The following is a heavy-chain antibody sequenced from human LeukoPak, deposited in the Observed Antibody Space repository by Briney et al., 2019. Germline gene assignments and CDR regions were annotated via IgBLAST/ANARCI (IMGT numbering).Heavy chain of an antibody. CDR3: ARALTSDY. CDR2: ISYSSSTI. Sequence: GGSLRLSCAASGFTFNTYSMNWVRQAPGKGLEWVSYISYSSSTIYYADSVKGRFTISRDKSKNMVYLQMNSLRADDTAVYYCARALTSDYWGQGTLVTVSS. J-gene: IGHJ4*02. V-gene: IGHV3-48*01. CDR1: GFTFNTYS.